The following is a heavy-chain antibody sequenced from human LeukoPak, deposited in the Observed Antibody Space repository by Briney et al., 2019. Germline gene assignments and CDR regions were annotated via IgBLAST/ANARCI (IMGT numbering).Heavy chain of an antibody. CDR3: ARRTYYYGSGRLSWFDP. V-gene: IGHV1-69*13. CDR1: GGTFSSFA. CDR2: IIPIFGTA. Sequence: SVKVSCKASGGTFSSFAISWVRQAPGQGLEWMGGIIPIFGTANYAQKFQGRVTITADESTSTAYMELSSLRSEDTAVYYCARRTYYYGSGRLSWFDPWGQGTLVTVSS. J-gene: IGHJ5*02. D-gene: IGHD3-10*01.